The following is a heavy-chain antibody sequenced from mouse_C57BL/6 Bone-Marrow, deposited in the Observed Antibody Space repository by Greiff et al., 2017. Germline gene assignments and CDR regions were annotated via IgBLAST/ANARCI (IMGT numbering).Heavy chain of an antibody. Sequence: EVKLVESGGDLVKPGGSLKLSCAASGFTFSSYGMSWVRQTPDKRLEWVATISSGGSYTYYPDSVKGRFTISRDNAKNTLYLQMSSLKSEDTAMYYCARGGLRVAYWGQGTLVTVSA. CDR3: ARGGLRVAY. CDR2: ISSGGSYT. V-gene: IGHV5-6*01. J-gene: IGHJ3*01. CDR1: GFTFSSYG. D-gene: IGHD2-4*01.